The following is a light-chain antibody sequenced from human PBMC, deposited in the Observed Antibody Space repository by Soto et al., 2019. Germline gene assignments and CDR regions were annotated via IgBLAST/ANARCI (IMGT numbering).Light chain of an antibody. V-gene: IGLV4-69*01. J-gene: IGLJ2*01. CDR2: VNSDGSH. CDR1: SGHSRYD. Sequence: QSVLTQSPSASASLGASVKLTYTLSSGHSRYDIAWHQQQPEKGPRYLMKVNSDGSHIKGDGIPDRFSGSSSGTERYLTISSLQSEDEADYYCQTWGTGIVVFGGGTKLTVL. CDR3: QTWGTGIVV.